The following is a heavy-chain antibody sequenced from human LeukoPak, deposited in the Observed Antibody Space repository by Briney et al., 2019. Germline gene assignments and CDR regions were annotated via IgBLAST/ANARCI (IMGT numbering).Heavy chain of an antibody. CDR3: AKDSKEYQPYYFDY. CDR2: IQNDGSDK. V-gene: IGHV3-30*02. CDR1: GFTFSSYG. D-gene: IGHD2-2*01. Sequence: GGSLRLSCVVSGFTFSSYGIHWVRQAPGKGLEWVAFIQNDGSDKYYTDSVKGRFTISRDNSKNTVYLQMNSLRAEDTAVYYCAKDSKEYQPYYFDYWGQGTLVTVSS. J-gene: IGHJ4*02.